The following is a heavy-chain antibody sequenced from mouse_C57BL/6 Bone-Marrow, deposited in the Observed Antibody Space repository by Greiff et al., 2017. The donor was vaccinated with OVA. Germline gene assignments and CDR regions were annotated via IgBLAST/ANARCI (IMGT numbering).Heavy chain of an antibody. J-gene: IGHJ2*01. V-gene: IGHV5-9-1*02. D-gene: IGHD1-1*01. CDR2: ISSGGGYT. CDR3: TRVYVNYFDY. CDR1: GFTFSSYA. Sequence: EVQLVESGEGLVKPGGSLKLSCAASGFTFSSYAMSWVRQTPEQRLEWIAYISSGGGYTYYADTVKGRFTISRDNATNTLYLQMSSLTSEDTAIYYYTRVYVNYFDYWGQGTTLTVSS.